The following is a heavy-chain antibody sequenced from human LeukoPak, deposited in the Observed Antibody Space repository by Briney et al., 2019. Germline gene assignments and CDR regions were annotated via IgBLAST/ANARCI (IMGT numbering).Heavy chain of an antibody. CDR1: GFTFSAYA. CDR3: ARDAQDYFDSTTSFDY. CDR2: ISYDGSRT. D-gene: IGHD2/OR15-2a*01. J-gene: IGHJ4*02. Sequence: PGGSLRLSCADSGFTFSAYAMHWARQAPSQGLEWVAVISYDGSRTYNADSVKGRITVSRDNSEDTVYLHMNILRPEDTAVYYCARDAQDYFDSTTSFDYWGQGTLLIVSS. V-gene: IGHV3-30*04.